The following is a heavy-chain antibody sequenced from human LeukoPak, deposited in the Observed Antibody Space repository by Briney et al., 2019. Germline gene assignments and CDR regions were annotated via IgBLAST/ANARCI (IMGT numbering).Heavy chain of an antibody. J-gene: IGHJ3*01. CDR2: IWYDGSNG. CDR3: AREISMFVNAFDL. D-gene: IGHD3-10*02. CDR1: GFTFSNSG. V-gene: IGHV3-33*01. Sequence: QSGGSLRLSCAASGFTFSNSGMHWVRQAPGKGLEWVAVIWYDGSNGYYADAVKGRFIISRDNSKNTVHLQMNSLRVEDTSVYYCAREISMFVNAFDLWGQGTLVAVSS.